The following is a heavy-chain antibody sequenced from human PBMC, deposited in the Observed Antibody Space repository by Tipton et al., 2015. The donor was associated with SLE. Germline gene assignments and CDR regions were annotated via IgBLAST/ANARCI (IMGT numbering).Heavy chain of an antibody. V-gene: IGHV3-48*04. CDR3: ARDGSGSFSPGDY. D-gene: IGHD3-10*01. CDR1: GFTFSSYS. J-gene: IGHJ4*02. Sequence: SLRLSCAASGFTFSSYSMNWVRQAPGKGLEWVSYISSSSSTIYYADSVKGRFTIFRDNARNSLYLQMNSLRAEDTAVYYCARDGSGSFSPGDYWGQGTLVTVSS. CDR2: ISSSSSTI.